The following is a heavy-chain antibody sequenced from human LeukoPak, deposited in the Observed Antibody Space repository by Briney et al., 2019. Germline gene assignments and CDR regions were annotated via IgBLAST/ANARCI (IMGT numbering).Heavy chain of an antibody. J-gene: IGHJ4*02. CDR2: ISSSSSYI. D-gene: IGHD1-26*01. CDR3: AREVVGATGYFDY. CDR1: GFTFSNYS. Sequence: PGGTLRLSCAASGFTFSNYSMDWVRQAPGKGLEWVSSISSSSSYIYYADSVKGRFTISRDNAKNSLYLQMNSLRAEDTAVYYCAREVVGATGYFDYWGQGTLVTVSS. V-gene: IGHV3-21*01.